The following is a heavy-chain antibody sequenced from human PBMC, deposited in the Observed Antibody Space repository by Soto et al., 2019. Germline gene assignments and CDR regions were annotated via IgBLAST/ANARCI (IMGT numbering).Heavy chain of an antibody. CDR2: ISYSGTT. CDR1: GGSISSGNYY. CDR3: ATMGTPVTGLYYFDY. V-gene: IGHV4-30-4*01. Sequence: SETLSLTCTVSGGSISSGNYYWSWIRQPPGKGLEWIGFISYSGTTHYSASLRSRVSISVDTSKNQFSLDLSSVTAADTAVYYCATMGTPVTGLYYFDYWGQGTLVTV. D-gene: IGHD4-17*01. J-gene: IGHJ4*02.